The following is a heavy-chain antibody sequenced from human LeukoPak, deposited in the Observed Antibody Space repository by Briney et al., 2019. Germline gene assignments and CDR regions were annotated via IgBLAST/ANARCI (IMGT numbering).Heavy chain of an antibody. D-gene: IGHD6-19*01. CDR3: ARARSSGWSDAFDI. Sequence: GGSLRLSCAASGFTFSSYAMHWVRQAPGKGLEWVAVISYDGSNKYYADSVKGRFTISRDNSKNTLYLQMNSLRAEDTAVYYCARARSSGWSDAFDIWGQGTMVTVSS. V-gene: IGHV3-30*04. CDR1: GFTFSSYA. J-gene: IGHJ3*02. CDR2: ISYDGSNK.